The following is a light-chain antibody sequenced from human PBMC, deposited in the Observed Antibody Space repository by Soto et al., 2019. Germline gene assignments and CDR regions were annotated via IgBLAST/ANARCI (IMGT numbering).Light chain of an antibody. J-gene: IGKJ5*01. Sequence: DIQMTQSPSSVAASVGARVTITCRASPGASSWLAWYQQTPGKAPNVLSYTASSLQSGVPSRVRGSGSGTDFTLTINGLQPEDFETYYCQQAASFPITFGQGTRLEIK. V-gene: IGKV1-12*01. CDR1: PGASSW. CDR3: QQAASFPIT. CDR2: TAS.